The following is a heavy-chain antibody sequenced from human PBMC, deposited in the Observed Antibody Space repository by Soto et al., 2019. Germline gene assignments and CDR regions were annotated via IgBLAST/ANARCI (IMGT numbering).Heavy chain of an antibody. V-gene: IGHV1-18*01. CDR1: GYTFTSYG. CDR3: ASGWFGEFVYDFDY. J-gene: IGHJ4*02. Sequence: ASVKVSCKASGYTFTSYGISWVRQAPGQGLEWMGWISVYNGNTNYAQKLQGRVTMTTDTSTSTAYMELRSLRSDDTAVYYCASGWFGEFVYDFDYWGQGTLVTVSS. D-gene: IGHD3-10*01. CDR2: ISVYNGNT.